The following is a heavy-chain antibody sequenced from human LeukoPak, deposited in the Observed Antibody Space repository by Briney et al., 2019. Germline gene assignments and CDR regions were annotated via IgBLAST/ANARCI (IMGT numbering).Heavy chain of an antibody. J-gene: IGHJ6*02. CDR2: ITPIFGTA. D-gene: IGHD3-22*01. CDR1: GGTFSSYA. CDR3: ARARYYYDSSGYYPYYYYGMDV. V-gene: IGHV1-69*13. Sequence: SVKVSCKASGGTFSSYAISWVRQAPGQGLEWMGGITPIFGTANYAQKFQGRVTITADESTSTAYMELSSLRSEDTAVYYCARARYYYDSSGYYPYYYYGMDVWGQGTTVTVSS.